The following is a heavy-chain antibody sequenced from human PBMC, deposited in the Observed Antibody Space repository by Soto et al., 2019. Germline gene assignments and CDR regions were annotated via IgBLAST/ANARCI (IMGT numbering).Heavy chain of an antibody. V-gene: IGHV1-69*13. CDR3: ARPARRYYDSSGYDLGVGAFDI. J-gene: IGHJ3*02. CDR1: GGTFSSYA. CDR2: IIPIFGTA. Sequence: SVKVSCKASGGTFSSYAISWVRQAPGQGLEWMGGIIPIFGTANYAQKFQGRVTITADESTSTAYMELSSLRSEDTAVYYCARPARRYYDSSGYDLGVGAFDIWGQGTMVTVSS. D-gene: IGHD3-22*01.